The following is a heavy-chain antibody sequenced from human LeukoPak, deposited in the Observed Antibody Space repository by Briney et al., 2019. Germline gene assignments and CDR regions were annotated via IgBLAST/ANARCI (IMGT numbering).Heavy chain of an antibody. V-gene: IGHV1-18*01. Sequence: ASVKVSRKASGYTFTSYGISWVRQAPGQGLEWMGWISAYNGNTNYAQKLHGRVTMTTDTSTSTAYMELRSLRSDDTAVYYCARDTYYYDSSGYSDYWGQGTLVTVSS. CDR3: ARDTYYYDSSGYSDY. J-gene: IGHJ4*02. CDR1: GYTFTSYG. CDR2: ISAYNGNT. D-gene: IGHD3-22*01.